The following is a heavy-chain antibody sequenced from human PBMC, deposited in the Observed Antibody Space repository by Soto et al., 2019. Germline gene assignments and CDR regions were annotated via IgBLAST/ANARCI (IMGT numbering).Heavy chain of an antibody. V-gene: IGHV3-48*02. J-gene: IGHJ6*02. Sequence: GGSLRLSCAASGFTFSSYSMNWVRQAPGKGLEWVSYISSSSSTIYYADSVKGRFTISRDNAKNSLYLQMNSLRDEDTAVYYCARGGYCSSTSCFDYRNYVYYYGMDVWGQGTTVTVSS. D-gene: IGHD2-2*01. CDR3: ARGGYCSSTSCFDYRNYVYYYGMDV. CDR2: ISSSSSTI. CDR1: GFTFSSYS.